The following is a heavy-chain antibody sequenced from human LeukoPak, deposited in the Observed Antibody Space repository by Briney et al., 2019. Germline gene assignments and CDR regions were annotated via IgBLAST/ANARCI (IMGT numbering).Heavy chain of an antibody. D-gene: IGHD6-13*01. J-gene: IGHJ2*01. CDR1: GFTFSSYG. V-gene: IGHV3-30*02. CDR3: AKARPDSSTGWMDWYFDL. CDR2: IRYDGSNK. Sequence: PGGSLRLSCAASGFTFSSYGMHWVRQAPGKGLEWVAFIRYDGSNKYYADSVKGRFTISRDNSKNTLYLQMNSLRAEDTAVYYCAKARPDSSTGWMDWYFDLWGRGTLVTVSS.